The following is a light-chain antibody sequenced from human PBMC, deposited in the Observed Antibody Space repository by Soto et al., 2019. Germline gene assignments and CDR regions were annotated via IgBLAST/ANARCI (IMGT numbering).Light chain of an antibody. V-gene: IGLV3-1*01. CDR2: QDS. Sequence: SYELTQPPSVSVSPGQTASITCSGDKLGDKYVCWYHQKPGQSPVLVIYQDSKRPSGIPERFSGSNSGNTATLTVSGTQPMDEADYYCQAWDRSTGVFGTGTKVTVL. CDR3: QAWDRSTGV. CDR1: KLGDKY. J-gene: IGLJ1*01.